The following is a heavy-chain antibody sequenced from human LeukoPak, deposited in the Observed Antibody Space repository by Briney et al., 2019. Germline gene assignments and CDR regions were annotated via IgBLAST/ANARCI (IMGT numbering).Heavy chain of an antibody. CDR3: ARDSPFGFY. CDR2: IKQDGSEK. V-gene: IGHV3-7*01. CDR1: GFTFSSYG. J-gene: IGHJ4*02. D-gene: IGHD3-10*01. Sequence: PGGSLRLSCAASGFTFSSYGMHWVRQAPGKGLEWVAKIKQDGSEKNYVDSVKGRFIISRDNAKNSLYLQMNSLRAEDTAVYYCARDSPFGFYWGQGTLVTVSS.